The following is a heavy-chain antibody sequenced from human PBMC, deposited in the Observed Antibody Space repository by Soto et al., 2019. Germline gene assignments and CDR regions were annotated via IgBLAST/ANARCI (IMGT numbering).Heavy chain of an antibody. CDR1: GFTFSRYG. J-gene: IGHJ4*02. CDR3: AKDRRAYYSSGWYVEFDY. V-gene: IGHV3-30*18. CDR2: ISYEGSNK. Sequence: GGSLRLSCAAYGFTFSRYGMHWVRQAPGKGLEWVAVISYEGSNKYYADSVKGRFTISRDNSKNTLYLQMNSLRAEDTAVYYCAKDRRAYYSSGWYVEFDYWGQGTLVTVSS. D-gene: IGHD6-19*01.